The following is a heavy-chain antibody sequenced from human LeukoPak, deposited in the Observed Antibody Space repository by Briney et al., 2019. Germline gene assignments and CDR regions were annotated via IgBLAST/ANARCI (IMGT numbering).Heavy chain of an antibody. J-gene: IGHJ6*02. D-gene: IGHD3-16*01. CDR3: ARGPPSYDHVWGRVPNYYGMDV. CDR1: GGSISSGSYY. Sequence: SQTLSLTCTVSGGSISSGSYYWSWIRQPAGKGLEWIGRIYTSGSTNYNPSLKSRVTISVDTSKNQFSLKLSSVTAADTAVYYCARGPPSYDHVWGRVPNYYGMDVWGQGTTVTVSS. V-gene: IGHV4-61*02. CDR2: IYTSGST.